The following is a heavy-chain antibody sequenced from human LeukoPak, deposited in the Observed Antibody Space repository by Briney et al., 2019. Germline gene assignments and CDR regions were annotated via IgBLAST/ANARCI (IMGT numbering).Heavy chain of an antibody. J-gene: IGHJ4*02. D-gene: IGHD6-13*01. CDR1: GGSISSYY. CDR3: ARGPLTNLIAAADFDY. Sequence: SETLSLTCTVSGGSISSYYWSWIRQPPGKGLEWIGYIYYSGSTNYNPSTNYNPSLKSRVTISVDTSKNQFSLKLSSVTAADTAVYYCARGPLTNLIAAADFDYWGQGTLVTVSS. V-gene: IGHV4-59*12. CDR2: IYYSGST.